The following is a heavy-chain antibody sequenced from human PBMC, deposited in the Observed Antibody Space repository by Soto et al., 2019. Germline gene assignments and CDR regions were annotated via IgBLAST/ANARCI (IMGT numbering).Heavy chain of an antibody. Sequence: SQTLSLTCAISGDSVSSDSVAWNWIRQSPSRGLEWLGRTYYRSKWFNDYAISVKSRIITNPDTSKNQVSLQLKSVTPEDTAVYYCVRGLAAAGTTFFYYGLDVWGQGTTVTVSS. V-gene: IGHV6-1*01. J-gene: IGHJ6*02. CDR2: TYYRSKWFN. CDR1: GDSVSSDSVA. D-gene: IGHD6-13*01. CDR3: VRGLAAAGTTFFYYGLDV.